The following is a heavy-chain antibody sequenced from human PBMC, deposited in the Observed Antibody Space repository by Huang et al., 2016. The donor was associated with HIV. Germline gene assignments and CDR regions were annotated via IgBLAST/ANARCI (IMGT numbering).Heavy chain of an antibody. J-gene: IGHJ4*02. D-gene: IGHD3-10*01. CDR3: ARQGLWLPPTDPFDY. CDR1: GYNFDSYW. Sequence: EVHLVQSGAEVKEPGESLKISCQASGYNFDSYWIGWVRQMPGKGLAWMGVIYPGDAETRYDPSFQGQVTISADQSINTAYLQWSSLKASDTAIYFCARQGLWLPPTDPFDYWGQGTPVTVSA. V-gene: IGHV5-51*01. CDR2: IYPGDAET.